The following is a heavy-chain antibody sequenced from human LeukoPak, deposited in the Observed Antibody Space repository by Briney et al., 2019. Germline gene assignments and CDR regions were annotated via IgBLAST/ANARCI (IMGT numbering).Heavy chain of an antibody. CDR2: IYWNDDK. J-gene: IGHJ4*02. CDR1: GFSLSTSGVG. D-gene: IGHD5-18*01. V-gene: IGHV2-5*01. Sequence: ESGPTLVNPTQTLTLTCTFSGFSLSTSGVGVGWIRQPPGKALEWLALIYWNDDKRYSPSLKSRLTITKDTSKNQVVLTMTNMDPVDTATYYCAHRHLTAMVTAFDYWGQGTLVTVSS. CDR3: AHRHLTAMVTAFDY.